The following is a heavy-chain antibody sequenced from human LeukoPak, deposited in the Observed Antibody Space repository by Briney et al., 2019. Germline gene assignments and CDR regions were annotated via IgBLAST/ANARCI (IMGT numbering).Heavy chain of an antibody. J-gene: IGHJ4*02. CDR3: ARHRRYYGSGSPYFDY. V-gene: IGHV4-4*07. D-gene: IGHD3-10*01. CDR1: GASISSFY. Sequence: PSETLSLTCSVSGASISSFYWSWIRQPAGKGLEWIGRIYTSGTTNYNPSLKSRVKMSIDTSKNQFSLNLSSVTAADTAVYYCARHRRYYGSGSPYFDYWGQGTLVTVSS. CDR2: IYTSGTT.